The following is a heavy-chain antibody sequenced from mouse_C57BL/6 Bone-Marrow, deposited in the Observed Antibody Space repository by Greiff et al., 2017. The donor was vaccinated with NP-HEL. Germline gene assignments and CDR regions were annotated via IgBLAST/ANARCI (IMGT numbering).Heavy chain of an antibody. CDR1: GYTFTDYY. J-gene: IGHJ4*01. CDR2: INPYNGGT. V-gene: IGHV1-19*01. D-gene: IGHD2-4*01. CDR3: ARRDDYDGSY. Sequence: EVQLQQSGPVLVKPGASVKMSCKASGYTFTDYYMNWVKQSHGKSLEWIGVINPYNGGTSYNQKFKGKATLTVDKSSSTAYMELNSLTSEDSAVYYCARRDDYDGSYWGQGTSVTVSS.